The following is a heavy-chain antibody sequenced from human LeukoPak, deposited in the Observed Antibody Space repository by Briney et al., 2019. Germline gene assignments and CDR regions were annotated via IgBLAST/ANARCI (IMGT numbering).Heavy chain of an antibody. CDR3: ARTVVTTTSAFDI. V-gene: IGHV4-34*01. J-gene: IGHJ3*02. D-gene: IGHD2-21*02. CDR1: GGSFSGYY. CDR2: INHSGST. Sequence: SETLSLTCAVYGGSFSGYYWRWIHQPPGKGLECIGEINHSGSTNYTPSLKSRVTISVDTSKNQFSLKVCPVTAADTALYYCARTVVTTTSAFDIWGQGTMVTVSS.